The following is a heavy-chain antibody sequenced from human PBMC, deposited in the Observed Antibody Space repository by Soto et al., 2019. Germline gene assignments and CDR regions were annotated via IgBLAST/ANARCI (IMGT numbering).Heavy chain of an antibody. J-gene: IGHJ4*02. CDR3: ARDSSNSSSWYYFDY. Sequence: SVKVSCKASGGTFSSYAISWVRQAPGQGLEWMGGIIPIFGTANYAQKFQGRVTITADESTSTAYMELSSLRSEDTAVYYCARDSSNSSSWYYFDYWGQGTLVTVSS. D-gene: IGHD6-13*01. CDR1: GGTFSSYA. CDR2: IIPIFGTA. V-gene: IGHV1-69*13.